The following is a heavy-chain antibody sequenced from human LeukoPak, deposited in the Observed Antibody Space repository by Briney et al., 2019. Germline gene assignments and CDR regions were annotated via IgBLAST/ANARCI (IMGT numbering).Heavy chain of an antibody. CDR3: ALGHLRTGLFDP. J-gene: IGHJ5*02. CDR1: GGSISSGDYY. D-gene: IGHD5/OR15-5a*01. Sequence: SETLSLTCAVSGGSISSGDYYWSWIRQPPGKGLEWIGYIYYSGSTYYNPSLKSRVTISVDTSKNQFSLKLSSVTAADTAVYYCALGHLRTGLFDPWGQGTLVTVSS. V-gene: IGHV4-30-4*01. CDR2: IYYSGST.